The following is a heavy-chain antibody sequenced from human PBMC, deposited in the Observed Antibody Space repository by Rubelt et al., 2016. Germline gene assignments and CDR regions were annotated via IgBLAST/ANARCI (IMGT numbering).Heavy chain of an antibody. D-gene: IGHD6-19*01. CDR3: ETTKLYSSGWYSPLSAFDI. CDR1: GFTFGNYG. Sequence: GQLVESGGGVVQPGRSLRLSCAASGFTFGNYGMHWVRQAPGKGLEWVANIKQDGSDNYYVDSVKVRFTLSRANAQNSLYLQVNGLRAEDTAVEYCETTKLYSSGWYSPLSAFDIWGQGTMVTVSS. CDR2: IKQDGSDN. J-gene: IGHJ3*02. V-gene: IGHV3-7*01.